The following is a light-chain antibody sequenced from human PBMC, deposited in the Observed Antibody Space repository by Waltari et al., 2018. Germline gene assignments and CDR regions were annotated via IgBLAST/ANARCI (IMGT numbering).Light chain of an antibody. Sequence: QSGLTQPASVSGSPGQSITISCTGTSSDVGNYNLVSWYQQYAGKAPKLMVYEVPKRASGVAYRFSGSKSGNTASLTISGLQSEDEADYYCCSYVGLGIYVFGTGTKVTVL. CDR2: EVP. V-gene: IGLV2-23*02. CDR1: SSDVGNYNL. CDR3: CSYVGLGIYV. J-gene: IGLJ1*01.